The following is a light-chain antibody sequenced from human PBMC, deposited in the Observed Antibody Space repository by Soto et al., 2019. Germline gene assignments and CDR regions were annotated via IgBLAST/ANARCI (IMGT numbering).Light chain of an antibody. J-gene: IGKJ4*01. CDR3: QQYGSSPPKLT. CDR2: GAS. V-gene: IGKV3-20*01. CDR1: QSIIKSY. Sequence: EIVLTQSPGTLSLSPGERATLSCRASQSIIKSYLAWYQQKPGQTPRLLIYGASFRAAGSPDRLSGSGSGTDVTLTSSRLEPGDFAVYYCQQYGSSPPKLTFGGGTKVET.